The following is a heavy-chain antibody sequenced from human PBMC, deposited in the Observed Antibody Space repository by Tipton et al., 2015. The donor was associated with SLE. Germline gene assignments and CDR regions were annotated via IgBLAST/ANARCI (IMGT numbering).Heavy chain of an antibody. CDR2: INHSGST. CDR1: GGSFSGYY. D-gene: IGHD5-12*01. J-gene: IGHJ4*02. V-gene: IGHV4-34*01. CDR3: ARQGYEDY. Sequence: TLSLTCAVYGGSFSGYYWSWIRQPPGKGLEWIGEINHSGSTNYNPPLKSRVTISVDTSKNQFSLKLSSVTAADTAVYYCARQGYEDYWGQGTLVTVSS.